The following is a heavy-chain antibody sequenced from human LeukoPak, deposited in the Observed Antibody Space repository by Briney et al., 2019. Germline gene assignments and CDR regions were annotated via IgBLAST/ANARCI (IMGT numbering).Heavy chain of an antibody. CDR1: GFTFSSYG. CDR2: ISYDGSSK. J-gene: IGHJ6*02. D-gene: IGHD5-18*01. CDR3: AKHRGYSYGSLGMDV. Sequence: PGRSLRLSCAASGFTFSSYGMHWVRQAPGKGLEWVAVISYDGSSKYYADSVKGRFTISRDNSKNTLYLQMNSLRAEDTAVYYCAKHRGYSYGSLGMDVWGQGTTVTVSS. V-gene: IGHV3-30*18.